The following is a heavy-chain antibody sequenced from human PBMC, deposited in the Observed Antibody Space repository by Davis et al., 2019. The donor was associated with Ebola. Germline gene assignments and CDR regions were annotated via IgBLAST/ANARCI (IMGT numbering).Heavy chain of an antibody. CDR2: ISWNSGSI. CDR1: GFTFDDYA. D-gene: IGHD4-17*01. J-gene: IGHJ6*02. CDR3: AKAHGDYYYYGMDV. Sequence: GGSLRLSCAASGFTFDDYAMHWVRQAPGKGLEWVSGISWNSGSIGYADSVKGRFTISRDNAKNSLYLQMNSLRAEDTAVYYCAKAHGDYYYYGMDVWGQGTTVTVSS. V-gene: IGHV3-9*01.